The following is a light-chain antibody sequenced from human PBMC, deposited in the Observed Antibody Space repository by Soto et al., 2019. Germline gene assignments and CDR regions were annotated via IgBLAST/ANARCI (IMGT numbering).Light chain of an antibody. CDR1: QSVGSD. CDR2: DAS. CDR3: QQRSSWPLT. J-gene: IGKJ5*01. Sequence: EIVLTQSPANLSLSPGERATLSCRASQSVGSDLAWYQQKPGQAPRLIIYDASKRATGIPGRFSGIGSGADFTLTITSLEPEDFAVYYCQQRSSWPLTFGQGTRLEIK. V-gene: IGKV3-11*01.